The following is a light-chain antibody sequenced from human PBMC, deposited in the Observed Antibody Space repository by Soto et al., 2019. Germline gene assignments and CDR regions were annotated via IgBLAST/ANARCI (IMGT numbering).Light chain of an antibody. CDR1: QSLVYSDGDTY. CDR3: MQGTQCPYT. Sequence: DIVMTQSPLSLPVTLGQPASISCRSSQSLVYSDGDTYLNWFQQRPDQSPRRLIYKVSNRDSGVPDRFSGSGSDTDFTLRISRVEAEDVGFYYCMQGTQCPYTFGQETKLDIK. J-gene: IGKJ2*01. V-gene: IGKV2-30*01. CDR2: KVS.